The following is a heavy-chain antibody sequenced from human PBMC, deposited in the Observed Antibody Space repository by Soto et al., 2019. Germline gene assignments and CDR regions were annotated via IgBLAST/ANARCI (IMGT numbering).Heavy chain of an antibody. CDR2: INTDGSST. V-gene: IGHV3-74*01. D-gene: IGHD3-9*01. J-gene: IGHJ3*01. CDR3: ARSPGGYYIE. Sequence: DVQLVESGGGLVHPGGSLRLSCADSGFSFSSYWMHWVRQGPGKGLVWVSRINTDGSSTNYADSVRGRFAISRDNAKNTVYLQMNSLRDEDTAVYYCARSPGGYYIEWGQGTRVTVSS. CDR1: GFSFSSYW.